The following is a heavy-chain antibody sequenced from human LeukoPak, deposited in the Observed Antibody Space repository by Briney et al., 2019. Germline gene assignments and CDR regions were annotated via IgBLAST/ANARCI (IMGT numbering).Heavy chain of an antibody. CDR3: ARVRLVGYDILTGYYSFDY. D-gene: IGHD3-9*01. J-gene: IGHJ4*02. Sequence: SETLSLTCTVSGGSISTYSWSWIRQPPGKGLEWIGYIYYSGNTNYNPSLKSRVTISVDTSKNQFSLKQSSVTAADTAVYYCARVRLVGYDILTGYYSFDYWGQGTLVTVSS. V-gene: IGHV4-59*01. CDR1: GGSISTYS. CDR2: IYYSGNT.